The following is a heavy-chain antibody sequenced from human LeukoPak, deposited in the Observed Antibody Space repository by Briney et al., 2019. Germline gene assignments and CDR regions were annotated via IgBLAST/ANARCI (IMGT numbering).Heavy chain of an antibody. CDR2: INHSGST. CDR1: GGSFSGYY. J-gene: IGHJ4*02. V-gene: IGHV4-34*01. D-gene: IGHD6-13*01. CDR3: ARAAGTIGEDY. Sequence: SETLSLTRAVYGGSFSGYYWSWIRQPPGKGLEWIGEINHSGSTNYNPSLKSRVTISVDTSKNQFSLKLSSVTAADTAVYYCARAAGTIGEDYWGQGTLVTVSS.